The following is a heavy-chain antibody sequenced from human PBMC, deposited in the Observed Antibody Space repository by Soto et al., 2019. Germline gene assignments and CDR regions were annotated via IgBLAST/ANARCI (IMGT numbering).Heavy chain of an antibody. CDR3: AKAPGDIAARRHHGYHYGMAV. V-gene: IGHV3-23*01. CDR1: GFTFSSYA. D-gene: IGHD6-6*01. J-gene: IGHJ6*02. CDR2: ISTSGDST. Sequence: HPGGTLRLSCAASGFTFSSYAMSWVRQAPGKGLEWVSTISTSGDSTYYADSVKGRFTISRDNSKNTLYLQMNSLRVEDTALYYCAKAPGDIAARRHHGYHYGMAVSGQRTTVTVSS.